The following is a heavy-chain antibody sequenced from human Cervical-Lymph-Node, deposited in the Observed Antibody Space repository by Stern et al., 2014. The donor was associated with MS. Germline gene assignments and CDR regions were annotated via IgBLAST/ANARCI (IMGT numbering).Heavy chain of an antibody. D-gene: IGHD3-9*01. CDR3: ARDSDILFAMDV. CDR2: IIPIFGTA. J-gene: IGHJ6*02. Sequence: VQLVESGAEVKKPGSSLKVSCKASGGTFTNYAFSWVRQAPGQGLEWMGGIIPIFGTANYAQKFQGRLTITADKSTSTAYMDLNSLRSDDTAVYYCARDSDILFAMDVWGQGTTVTVSS. V-gene: IGHV1-69*06. CDR1: GGTFTNYA.